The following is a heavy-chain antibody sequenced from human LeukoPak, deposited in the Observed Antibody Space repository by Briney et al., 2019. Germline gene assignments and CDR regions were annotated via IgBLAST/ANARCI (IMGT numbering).Heavy chain of an antibody. J-gene: IGHJ4*02. CDR2: IIPILGIA. CDR1: GGTFSSYA. Sequence: SVKVSCKASGGTFSSYAISWVRQAPGQGLEWMGRIIPILGIANYAQKFQGRVTITADESTSTAYMELSSLRSEDTAVYYCARGEGGWYFDYWGQGTLVTVSS. CDR3: ARGEGGWYFDY. D-gene: IGHD6-19*01. V-gene: IGHV1-69*04.